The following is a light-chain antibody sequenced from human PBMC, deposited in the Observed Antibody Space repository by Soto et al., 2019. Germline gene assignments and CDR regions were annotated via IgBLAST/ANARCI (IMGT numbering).Light chain of an antibody. CDR2: GAS. CDR3: QHYSNWPPWT. CDR1: QSVRSN. V-gene: IGKV3-15*01. J-gene: IGKJ1*01. Sequence: EIVMTQSPATLSVSPGDRATLSCRANQSVRSNLAWYQQRPGQAPRLLIYGASTRAAGVPARFSGSGSGTEFTLTISSLQSEDFAVYYCQHYSNWPPWTFGQGTKVEVK.